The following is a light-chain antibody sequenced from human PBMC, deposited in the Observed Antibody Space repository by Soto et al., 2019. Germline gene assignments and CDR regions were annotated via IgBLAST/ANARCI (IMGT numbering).Light chain of an antibody. CDR2: GAA. CDR3: QQYGSSPWR. CDR1: QRVGRNY. V-gene: IGKV3-20*01. Sequence: IVWTQSPGTLSLSPGERATLSCRDSQRVGRNYLAWFQQKPGQAPRPLIYGAASRATGIPDRFSGRGSGTDFTLTISRLEPEDFAVYYCQQYGSSPWRFGQGTKVDIK. J-gene: IGKJ1*01.